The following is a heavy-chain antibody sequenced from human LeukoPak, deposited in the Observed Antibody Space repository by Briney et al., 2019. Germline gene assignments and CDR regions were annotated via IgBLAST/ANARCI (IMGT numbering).Heavy chain of an antibody. CDR2: IYSSGRT. V-gene: IGHV4-61*02. Sequence: SETLSLTCTVSGDSINSGRYYWSWIRQPAGKGLEWIGRIYSSGRTNYNPSLKSRVTMSVDTSKNQFSLRLSSVTAADTAVYYCAKDEEDYYDSSGYYYDGRLGYWGQGTLVTVSS. CDR3: AKDEEDYYDSSGYYYDGRLGY. J-gene: IGHJ4*02. D-gene: IGHD3-22*01. CDR1: GDSINSGRYY.